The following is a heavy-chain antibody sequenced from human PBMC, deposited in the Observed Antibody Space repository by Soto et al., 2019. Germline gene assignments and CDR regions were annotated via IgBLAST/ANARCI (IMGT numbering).Heavy chain of an antibody. CDR1: SGSISSSNW. V-gene: IGHV4-4*02. J-gene: IGHJ4*02. CDR3: AREYCSSTSCYSYFDY. Sequence: QVQLQESGPGLVKPSGTLSLTCAVSSGSISSSNWWSWVRQPPGKGLEWIGEIYHSGSTNYNPSLEGPVTISVDKSKNQFSLKLCSVAAADTAVYYCAREYCSSTSCYSYFDYWGQGTLVTVSS. D-gene: IGHD2-2*01. CDR2: IYHSGST.